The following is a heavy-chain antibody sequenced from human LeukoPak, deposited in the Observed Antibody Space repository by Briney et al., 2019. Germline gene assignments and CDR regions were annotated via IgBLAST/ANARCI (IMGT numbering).Heavy chain of an antibody. D-gene: IGHD6-6*01. V-gene: IGHV1-2*02. J-gene: IGHJ6*03. CDR2: INPNSGGT. Sequence: ASVKVSCKASGYTFTGYYMHWVRQAPGQGLEWMGWINPNSGGTNYAQKFQGRVTMTRDTSISTAYMELSRLRSDDTAVYYCARLSSSSPYYYYYYMDVWGKGTTVTVSS. CDR3: ARLSSSSPYYYYYYMDV. CDR1: GYTFTGYY.